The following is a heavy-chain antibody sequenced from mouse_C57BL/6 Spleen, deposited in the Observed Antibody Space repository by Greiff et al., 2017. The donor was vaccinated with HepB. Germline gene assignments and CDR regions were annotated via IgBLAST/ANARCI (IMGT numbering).Heavy chain of an antibody. Sequence: QVQLQQPGAELVRPGSSVKLSCKASGYTFNSYWMDWVKQRPGQGLEWIGNIYPSDSETHYNQKFKDKATLTVDKSSSTAYMQLSSLTSEDSAVYYCATGEKTAQARFAYWGQGTLVTVSA. CDR3: ATGEKTAQARFAY. J-gene: IGHJ3*01. CDR1: GYTFNSYW. D-gene: IGHD3-2*02. V-gene: IGHV1-61*01. CDR2: IYPSDSET.